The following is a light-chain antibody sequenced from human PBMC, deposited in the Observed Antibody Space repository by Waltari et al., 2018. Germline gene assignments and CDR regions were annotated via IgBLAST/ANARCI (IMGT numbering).Light chain of an antibody. CDR3: QQYHSSLFT. CDR2: GAS. Sequence: EIVMTQYPGTLSLSPGARATLSCRASQSVSINYLAWYQQKPGQAPRLLIYGASIRATGIPDRFSGSGSGTDFTLTISRLEPEDFAVYFCQQYHSSLFTFGPGTKVDV. V-gene: IGKV3-20*01. J-gene: IGKJ3*01. CDR1: QSVSINY.